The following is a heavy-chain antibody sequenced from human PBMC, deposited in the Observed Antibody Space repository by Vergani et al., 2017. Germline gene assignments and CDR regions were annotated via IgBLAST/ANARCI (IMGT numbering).Heavy chain of an antibody. Sequence: EVQLLESGGGLVQPGGSLRLSCAASGFTFSSYAMSWVRQAPGKGLELVSAISGSGGSTYYADSVKGRFTISRDNSKNTLYLQMNSLRAEDTAVYYCAKDRYSSSRRGDWFDPWGQGTLVTVSS. CDR3: AKDRYSSSRRGDWFDP. D-gene: IGHD6-13*01. V-gene: IGHV3-23*01. J-gene: IGHJ5*02. CDR2: ISGSGGST. CDR1: GFTFSSYA.